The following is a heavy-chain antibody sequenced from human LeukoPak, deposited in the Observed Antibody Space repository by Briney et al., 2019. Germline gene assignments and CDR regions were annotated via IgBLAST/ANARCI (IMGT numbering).Heavy chain of an antibody. CDR3: ARRAGEYSHPYDY. CDR1: GFTVSSNS. D-gene: IGHD2-15*01. CDR2: IYSGGNT. Sequence: GGSLRLSCTVSGFTVSSNSWSWVRQAPGKGLEWVSFIYSGGNTHYSDSVKGRFTISRDNSRNTLYLQMNSLRAEDTAIYYCARRAGEYSHPYDYWGQGTLVTVSS. V-gene: IGHV3-53*01. J-gene: IGHJ4*02.